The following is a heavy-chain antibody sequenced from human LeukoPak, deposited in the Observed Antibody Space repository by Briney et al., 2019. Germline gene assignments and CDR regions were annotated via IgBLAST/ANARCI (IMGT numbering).Heavy chain of an antibody. V-gene: IGHV1-8*01. J-gene: IGHJ3*02. CDR2: MNPNSGNT. D-gene: IGHD3-9*01. Sequence: ASVKVSCKASGYTFTSYDINWVRQATGQGLEWMGWMNPNSGNTGYAQKFQGRVTMTRNTSISTAYMELSSLRSEDTAVYYCARVRRLRYFDWSNDAFDIWGQGTMVTVSS. CDR1: GYTFTSYD. CDR3: ARVRRLRYFDWSNDAFDI.